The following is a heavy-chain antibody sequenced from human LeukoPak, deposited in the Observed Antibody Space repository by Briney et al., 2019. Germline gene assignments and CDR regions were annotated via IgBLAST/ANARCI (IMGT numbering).Heavy chain of an antibody. J-gene: IGHJ4*02. Sequence: PGGSLRLSCAASGFTFSSYSMYWVRQAPGKGLEWVSSISSSSSYIYYADSVKGRFTISRDNAKNSLYLQMNSLRAEDTAVYYCASFSLYYDSSGYLNSDYWGQGTLVTVSS. V-gene: IGHV3-21*01. CDR1: GFTFSSYS. D-gene: IGHD3-22*01. CDR3: ASFSLYYDSSGYLNSDY. CDR2: ISSSSSYI.